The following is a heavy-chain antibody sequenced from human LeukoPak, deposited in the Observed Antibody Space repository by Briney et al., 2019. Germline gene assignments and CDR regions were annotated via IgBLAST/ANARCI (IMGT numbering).Heavy chain of an antibody. CDR1: GYSFTSYW. J-gene: IGHJ6*02. V-gene: IGHV5-51*01. CDR2: IYPGDSDT. D-gene: IGHD4-11*01. CDR3: ARGLRDYSNIGYYSGMDV. Sequence: GESLKISRKGSGYSFTSYWIGWVRQMPGKGLEWMGIIYPGDSDTRYSPSFQGQVTISADKSISTAYLQWSSLKASDTAMYYCARGLRDYSNIGYYSGMDVCGQGTTVTVSS.